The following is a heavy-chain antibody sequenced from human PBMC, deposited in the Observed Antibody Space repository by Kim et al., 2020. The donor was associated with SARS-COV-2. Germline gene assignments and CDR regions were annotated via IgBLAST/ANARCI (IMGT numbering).Heavy chain of an antibody. CDR3: ARVSGSYYIYYYYGMDV. V-gene: IGHV7-4-1*02. Sequence: ASVKVSCKASGYTFTSYAMNWVRQAPGQGLEWMGWINTNTGNPTYAQGFTGRFVFSLDTSVSTAYLQISSLKAEDTAVYYCARVSGSYYIYYYYGMDVWGQGTTVTVSS. CDR2: INTNTGNP. J-gene: IGHJ6*02. CDR1: GYTFTSYA. D-gene: IGHD1-26*01.